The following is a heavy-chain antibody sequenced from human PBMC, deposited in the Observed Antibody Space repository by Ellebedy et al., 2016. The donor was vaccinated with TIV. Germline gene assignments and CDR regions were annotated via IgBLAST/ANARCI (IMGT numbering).Heavy chain of an antibody. CDR3: ASSYYDSSGYEGVGDY. Sequence: PGGSLRLSCAASGFTFSSYTLNWVRQAPGKGLVWVSSISTSSSYIYYADPVKGRFTISRDNAKTSLFLQMTSLRAEDTAVYYCASSYYDSSGYEGVGDYWGQGTLVTVSS. V-gene: IGHV3-21*01. D-gene: IGHD3-22*01. CDR2: ISTSSSYI. CDR1: GFTFSSYT. J-gene: IGHJ4*02.